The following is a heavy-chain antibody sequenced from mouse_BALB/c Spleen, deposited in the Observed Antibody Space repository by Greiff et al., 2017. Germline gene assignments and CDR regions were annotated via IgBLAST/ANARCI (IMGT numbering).Heavy chain of an antibody. V-gene: IGHV1S81*02. CDR1: GYTFTSYW. CDR2: INPSNGRT. CDR3: ARGYYGSSYFAY. Sequence: QVQLQQPGAELVKPGASVKLSCKASGYTFTSYWMHWVKQRPGQGLEWIGEINPSNGRTNYNEKFKSKATLTVDKSSSTAYMQLSSLTSEDSEVYYCARGYYGSSYFAYWGQGTLVTVSA. J-gene: IGHJ3*01. D-gene: IGHD1-1*01.